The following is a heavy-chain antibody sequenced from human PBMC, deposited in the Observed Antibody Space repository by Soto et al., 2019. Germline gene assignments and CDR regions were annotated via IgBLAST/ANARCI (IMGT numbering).Heavy chain of an antibody. Sequence: EVQLVESGGGLVKAGGSLRLFCTASGFTFRNYNMNWVRQAPGKGLEWVSSISTGGAYMFYADSVKGRFTISRDNAKNSLFLQIDSPRAEDTAVYYCARDIASPGGDYFDSLGQVTLVTVSS. CDR1: GFTFRNYN. D-gene: IGHD2-21*01. J-gene: IGHJ4*02. V-gene: IGHV3-21*06. CDR3: ARDIASPGGDYFDS. CDR2: ISTGGAYM.